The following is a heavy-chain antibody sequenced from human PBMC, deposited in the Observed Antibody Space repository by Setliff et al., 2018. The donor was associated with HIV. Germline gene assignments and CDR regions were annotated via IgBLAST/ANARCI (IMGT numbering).Heavy chain of an antibody. V-gene: IGHV3-7*01. CDR2: IKQDGGEK. CDR3: VKRWVLSYCGGDCYSGYFQH. D-gene: IGHD2-21*02. J-gene: IGHJ1*01. CDR1: GFTFSSYW. Sequence: GGSLRLSCAASGFTFSSYWINWVRQAPGKGLEWVANIKQDGGEKYYVDSVKGRFTISRDNAKNTLYLQMNSLRAEDTAVYYGVKRWVLSYCGGDCYSGYFQHWGQGTLVTVSS.